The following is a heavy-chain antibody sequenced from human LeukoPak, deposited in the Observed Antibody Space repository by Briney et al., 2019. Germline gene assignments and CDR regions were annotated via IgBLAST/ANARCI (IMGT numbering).Heavy chain of an antibody. CDR1: GFIFSSYG. D-gene: IGHD2-2*01. CDR2: IWYDGSNK. V-gene: IGHV3-33*01. J-gene: IGHJ5*02. CDR3: ARRYCSSTSCYFSNWFNP. Sequence: GRSLRLSCAASGFIFSSYGMHWVRQAPGKGLEWVAVIWYDGSNKYYADSVKGRFTISRDNSKNTLYLQMNSLRAEDTAVYHCARRYCSSTSCYFSNWFNPWGQGTLVTVSS.